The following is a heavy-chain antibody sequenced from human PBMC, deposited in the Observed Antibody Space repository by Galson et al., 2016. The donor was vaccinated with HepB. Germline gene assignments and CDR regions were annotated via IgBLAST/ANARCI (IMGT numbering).Heavy chain of an antibody. CDR2: IYYSGST. CDR1: GGSVSSGHYH. D-gene: IGHD6-19*01. CDR3: ARAVAVAGHFDS. V-gene: IGHV4-61*01. J-gene: IGHJ4*02. Sequence: SETLSLTCTVSGGSVSSGHYHWSWIRQSPGKGLEWIGYIYYSGSTNYNPSLKSRVTILIDTSKNQFSLKLSSVTAADTAVYYCARAVAVAGHFDSWGQGTLVTVSS.